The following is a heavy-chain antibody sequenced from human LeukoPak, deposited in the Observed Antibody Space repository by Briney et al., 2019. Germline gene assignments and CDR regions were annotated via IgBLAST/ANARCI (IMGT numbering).Heavy chain of an antibody. V-gene: IGHV3-74*01. CDR1: GFTFSSYA. D-gene: IGHD3-22*01. Sequence: GGSLRLSCAASGFTFSSYAMSWVRQAPGKGLVWVSRINSDGSSTSYADSVKGRFTISRDNAKNTLYLQMNSLRAEDTAVYYCARGYYDSSGYLGYWGQGTLVTVSS. CDR2: INSDGSST. CDR3: ARGYYDSSGYLGY. J-gene: IGHJ4*02.